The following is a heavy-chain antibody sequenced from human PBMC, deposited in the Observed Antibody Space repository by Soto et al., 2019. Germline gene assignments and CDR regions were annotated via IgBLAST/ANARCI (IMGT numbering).Heavy chain of an antibody. J-gene: IGHJ4*02. CDR3: ARGTGDFDY. V-gene: IGHV4-34*01. CDR2: INHSGST. Sequence: SETLSLTCAVFGESFSGYYWSWIRQPPGKGLEWIGEINHSGSTNYNPSLKSRVTISVDTSKNQFSLKLSSVTAAETAVYYCARGTGDFDYWGQGTLVTVSS. CDR1: GESFSGYY.